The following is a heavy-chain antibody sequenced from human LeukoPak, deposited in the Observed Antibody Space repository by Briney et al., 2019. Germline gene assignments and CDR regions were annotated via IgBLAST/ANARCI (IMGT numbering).Heavy chain of an antibody. D-gene: IGHD2-2*01. Sequence: SETLSLTCTVSGGSISSYYWSWIRQPPGKGLEWIGYFYYSGSTNYNPSLKSRVTISVDTSKNQFSLKLSSVTAADTAVYYCARGPRKDIVVVPAALHFDYWGQGTLVTVSS. CDR3: ARGPRKDIVVVPAALHFDY. CDR1: GGSISSYY. J-gene: IGHJ4*02. CDR2: FYYSGST. V-gene: IGHV4-59*01.